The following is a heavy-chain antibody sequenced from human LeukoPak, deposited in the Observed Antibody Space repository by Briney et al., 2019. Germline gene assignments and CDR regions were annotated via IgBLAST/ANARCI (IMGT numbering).Heavy chain of an antibody. Sequence: GASVKVSCKASGYTFTSYDINWVRQATGQGLEWMGWMNPNSGNTGYAQKFQGRVTMTRNTSISTAYMELSSLRSEDTAVYYCARGRGAEPPHDFYYYYFYYMDVWGKGTTVTVSS. D-gene: IGHD3-10*01. J-gene: IGHJ6*03. V-gene: IGHV1-8*01. CDR1: GYTFTSYD. CDR3: ARGRGAEPPHDFYYYYFYYMDV. CDR2: MNPNSGNT.